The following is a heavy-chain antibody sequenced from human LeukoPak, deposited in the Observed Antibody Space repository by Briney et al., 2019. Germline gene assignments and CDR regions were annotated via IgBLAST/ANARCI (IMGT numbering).Heavy chain of an antibody. Sequence: GESLKISCKGFGYDFTTYWIPWVRQMPGKGLEWMGNINPVNSETTYSPSFQGLVTMSVDKSISTAYLQLSSLKASDTAMYFCARHWSAAWFGYWGQGSPVTVSS. CDR2: INPVNSET. CDR3: ARHWSAAWFGY. D-gene: IGHD3-3*01. J-gene: IGHJ4*03. CDR1: GYDFTTYW. V-gene: IGHV5-51*01.